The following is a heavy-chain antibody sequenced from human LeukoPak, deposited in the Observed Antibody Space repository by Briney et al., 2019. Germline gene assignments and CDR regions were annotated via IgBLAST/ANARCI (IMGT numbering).Heavy chain of an antibody. J-gene: IGHJ3*02. D-gene: IGHD6-13*01. CDR2: ITSDGGST. CDR3: RTAAEPFDI. CDR1: GFMFSNYV. Sequence: GGSLRLSCSASGFMFSNYVMHWVRQAPGKGLEYVSAITSDGGSTYYADSVKGRFTISRDNSKNTLNLQMSSLRPEDTAVYYCRTAAEPFDIWGQGTMVTVSP. V-gene: IGHV3-64D*09.